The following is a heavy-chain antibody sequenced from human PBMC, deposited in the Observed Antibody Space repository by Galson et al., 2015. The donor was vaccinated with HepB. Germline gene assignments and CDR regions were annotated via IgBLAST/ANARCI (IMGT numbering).Heavy chain of an antibody. CDR1: GDSVSNSSAA. CDR2: TYYRSKWYN. V-gene: IGHV6-1*01. D-gene: IGHD1-26*01. CDR3: GRTSGSYFPFNY. J-gene: IGHJ4*02. Sequence: CAISGDSVSNSSAAWNWIRQSPSRGLEWLGRTYYRSKWYNDYGISIKSRITINPDTSKNQFSLQLNSVTPEDTAVYYCGRTSGSYFPFNYWGQGTLVTVSS.